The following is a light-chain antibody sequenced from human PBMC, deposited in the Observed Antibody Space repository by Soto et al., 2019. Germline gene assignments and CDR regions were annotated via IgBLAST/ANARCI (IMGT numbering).Light chain of an antibody. CDR2: GAS. CDR1: QSVRSN. J-gene: IGKJ1*01. CDR3: QQYYNWPRT. Sequence: EIVMTQSPATLSVSPGEGVTLSCRAGQSVRSNVAWYQQKPGQAPRLLIYGASTRATGIPARFSGSGSGTEFTLSISSLQSEDFAVYYCQQYYNWPRTFGQGTRVDIK. V-gene: IGKV3-15*01.